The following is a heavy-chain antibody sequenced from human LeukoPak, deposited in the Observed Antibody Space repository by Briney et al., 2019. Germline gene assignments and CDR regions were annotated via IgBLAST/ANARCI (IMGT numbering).Heavy chain of an antibody. Sequence: SETLSLTCTVSGDSISRYYWSWIRQPPGKGLEWIGYIYYSGSTNYNPALKSRVTISVDTSKNQFSLKLSSVTAADTAVYYCARRVQIAVAGDYFDYWGQGTLVTVSS. CDR1: GDSISRYY. D-gene: IGHD6-19*01. V-gene: IGHV4-59*01. J-gene: IGHJ4*02. CDR2: IYYSGST. CDR3: ARRVQIAVAGDYFDY.